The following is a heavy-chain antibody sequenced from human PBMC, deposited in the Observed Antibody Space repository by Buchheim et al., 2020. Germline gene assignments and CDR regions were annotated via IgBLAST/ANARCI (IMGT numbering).Heavy chain of an antibody. CDR2: ISSSGSTI. Sequence: QVQLVESGGGLVKPGGSLRLSCAASGFTFSDYYMSWIRQAPGKGLEWVSYISSSGSTIYYADPVKGRFTIPRDNAKNSLYLQMNGLRAEDTAVYYCARGLVVPAAILPYYYYYGMDVWGQGTT. CDR3: ARGLVVPAAILPYYYYYGMDV. V-gene: IGHV3-11*01. D-gene: IGHD2-2*01. J-gene: IGHJ6*02. CDR1: GFTFSDYY.